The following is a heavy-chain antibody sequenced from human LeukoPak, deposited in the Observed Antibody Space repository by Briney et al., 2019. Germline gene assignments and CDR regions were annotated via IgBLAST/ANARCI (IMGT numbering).Heavy chain of an antibody. CDR1: GYTFTSYD. Sequence: ASVKVSCKASGYTFTSYDINWVRQATGQGLEWMGWMNPNSGNTGYAQKFQGRVTITRNTSISTAYMELSSLRSEDTAVYHCARYPLGSSTNPFDYWGQGTLVTVSS. V-gene: IGHV1-8*03. CDR2: MNPNSGNT. CDR3: ARYPLGSSTNPFDY. J-gene: IGHJ4*02. D-gene: IGHD2-2*01.